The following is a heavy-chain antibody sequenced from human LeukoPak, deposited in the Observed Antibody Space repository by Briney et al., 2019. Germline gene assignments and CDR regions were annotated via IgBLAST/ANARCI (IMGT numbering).Heavy chain of an antibody. Sequence: PGGSLRLSCAASGCTLSSNYLSWVRQPPGKGREWVSVIYRGGSTYYADSVKGRFTISRDNSKKTLYLQMNSLRAEDTAVYYCARGLGSSSWYEYWGQGTLVTVSS. CDR2: IYRGGST. CDR3: ARGLGSSSWYEY. CDR1: GCTLSSNY. J-gene: IGHJ4*02. V-gene: IGHV3-53*03. D-gene: IGHD6-13*01.